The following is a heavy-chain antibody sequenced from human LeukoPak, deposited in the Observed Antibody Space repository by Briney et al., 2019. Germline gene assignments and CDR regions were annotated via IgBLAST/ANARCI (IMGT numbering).Heavy chain of an antibody. J-gene: IGHJ4*02. CDR2: ITGSGTII. CDR3: AGAGERIFDY. Sequence: GSLRLSCAASGFTFSSYEMNWVRQAPGKGLEWVSFITGSGTIIYYADSVKDRFTISRDNAKNSLYLQMNSLRAEDTAVYYCAGAGERIFDYWGQGTLVTVSS. D-gene: IGHD7-27*01. CDR1: GFTFSSYE. V-gene: IGHV3-48*03.